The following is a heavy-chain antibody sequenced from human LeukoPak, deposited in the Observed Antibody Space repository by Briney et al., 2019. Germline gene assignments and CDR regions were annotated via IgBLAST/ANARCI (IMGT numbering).Heavy chain of an antibody. CDR1: GGSFSGYY. D-gene: IGHD3-10*01. Sequence: SETLSLTCAVYGGSFSGYYWSWIRQPPGKGLEWIGEINHSGSTNYNPSLKSRVTISVDTSKNQFSLKLSSVTAADTAVYYCARHKVRGYWYFDLWGRGTLVTVSS. CDR2: INHSGST. CDR3: ARHKVRGYWYFDL. J-gene: IGHJ2*01. V-gene: IGHV4-34*01.